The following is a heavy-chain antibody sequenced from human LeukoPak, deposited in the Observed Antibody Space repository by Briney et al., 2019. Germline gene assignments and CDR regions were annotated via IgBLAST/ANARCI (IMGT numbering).Heavy chain of an antibody. CDR2: IWYDGSNK. D-gene: IGHD3-9*01. Sequence: PGRSLRLSCAASGFTFSSYGMHWVRQAPGKGLEWVAVIWYDGSNKYYADSVKGRFTISRDNSKNTLYLQMNSLRAEDTAVYYCAKSDILTGLDAFDIWGQGTMVTVSS. V-gene: IGHV3-33*06. J-gene: IGHJ3*02. CDR1: GFTFSSYG. CDR3: AKSDILTGLDAFDI.